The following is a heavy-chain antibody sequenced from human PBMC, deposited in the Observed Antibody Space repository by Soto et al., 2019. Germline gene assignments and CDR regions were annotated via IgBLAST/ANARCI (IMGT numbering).Heavy chain of an antibody. CDR1: GFTFSNYA. CDR2: VSASGGTT. J-gene: IGHJ5*02. Sequence: GGSLRLSCSASGFTFSNYAMSWVRQAPGKGLEWVSGVSASGGTTYYADSVKGRFTISRDNSKNTLYLQMNSLRAEDTAVYYCAKDRVGGVVVAASFDPWGQGTLVTVSS. V-gene: IGHV3-23*01. D-gene: IGHD2-15*01. CDR3: AKDRVGGVVVAASFDP.